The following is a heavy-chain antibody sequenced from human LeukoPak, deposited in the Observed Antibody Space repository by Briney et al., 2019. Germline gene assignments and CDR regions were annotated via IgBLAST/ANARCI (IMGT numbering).Heavy chain of an antibody. V-gene: IGHV1-69*04. CDR3: ARDQNEAAAGGDY. J-gene: IGHJ4*02. CDR1: GGTFSSYA. D-gene: IGHD6-13*01. CDR2: IIPILGTA. Sequence: GSSVKVSCKASGGTFSSYAISWVRQAPGQGLEWMGRIIPILGTANYAQKFQGRVAITADKSTSTAYMELSSLRSEDTAVYYCARDQNEAAAGGDYWGQGTLVTVSS.